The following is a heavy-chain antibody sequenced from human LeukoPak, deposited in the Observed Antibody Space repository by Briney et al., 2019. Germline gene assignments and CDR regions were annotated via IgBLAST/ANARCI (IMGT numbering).Heavy chain of an antibody. Sequence: GGSLRLSCAASGFIVSGDFMSWVRQAPGKGLEWVSVIYSDGSTYYADSVKGRFTISRDNSKNTLYLQMNSLRAEDTAVYYCARVVAAGTFYFDYWGQGTLVTVSS. CDR3: ARVVAAGTFYFDY. J-gene: IGHJ4*02. CDR2: IYSDGST. D-gene: IGHD6-13*01. V-gene: IGHV3-53*01. CDR1: GFIVSGDF.